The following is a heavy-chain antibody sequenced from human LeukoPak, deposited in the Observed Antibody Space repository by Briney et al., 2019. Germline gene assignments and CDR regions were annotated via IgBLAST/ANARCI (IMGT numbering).Heavy chain of an antibody. CDR2: INSDSRDT. D-gene: IGHD1-20*01. Sequence: GGSLRLSCAASGFTFSNYYVHWVRQPPGKGLVWVSRINSDSRDTTYVDSVKGRFTISRENTKNTVYLQMNSLRAEDTAVYYCATFGYNWNLGYWGQGTLVTVSS. CDR1: GFTFSNYY. CDR3: ATFGYNWNLGY. J-gene: IGHJ4*02. V-gene: IGHV3-74*03.